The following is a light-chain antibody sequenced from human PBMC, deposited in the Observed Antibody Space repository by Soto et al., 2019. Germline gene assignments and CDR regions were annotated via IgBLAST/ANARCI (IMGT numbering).Light chain of an antibody. CDR2: LGS. V-gene: IGKV2-28*01. J-gene: IGKJ4*01. Sequence: DIVMTQSPLSLPVTPGEPASISCRSSQSLLHSNGYNCLDWYLQKPGQSPQLLIHLGSNRASGVPDRISASGSGTDFTLKISRVEAEDVGVYYCMQALQTPLTFGGGTKVEVK. CDR1: QSLLHSNGYNC. CDR3: MQALQTPLT.